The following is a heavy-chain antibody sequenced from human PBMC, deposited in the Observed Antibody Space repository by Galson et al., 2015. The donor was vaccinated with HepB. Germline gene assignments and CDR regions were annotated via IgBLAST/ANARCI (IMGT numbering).Heavy chain of an antibody. CDR1: GDSVSSDSAA. D-gene: IGHD2-15*01. J-gene: IGHJ3*02. CDR2: TYYRSKWYY. Sequence: CAISGDSVSSDSAAWNWIRQSPSGGLEWPGRTYYRSKWYYDYAVSVKSRTTINSDTSKNQFSLQLNSVTPEDTAVYYCAKDGPLYCRDGRCHQAFDIWGQGTVVTVSS. CDR3: AKDGPLYCRDGRCHQAFDI. V-gene: IGHV6-1*01.